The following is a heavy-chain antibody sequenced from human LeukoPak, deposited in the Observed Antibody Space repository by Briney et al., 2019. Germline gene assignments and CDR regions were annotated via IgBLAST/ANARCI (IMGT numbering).Heavy chain of an antibody. CDR2: IYHSGST. J-gene: IGHJ4*02. Sequence: TSETLSLTCAVSGYSISSGYYWGWIRQPPGKGLEWIGSIYHSGSTYYNPSLKSRVTIPVDTSKNQFSLKLSSVTAADTAVYYCTRHVSSGSPSYYFDYWGQGTLVPVSS. CDR1: GYSISSGYY. D-gene: IGHD3-10*01. CDR3: TRHVSSGSPSYYFDY. V-gene: IGHV4-38-2*01.